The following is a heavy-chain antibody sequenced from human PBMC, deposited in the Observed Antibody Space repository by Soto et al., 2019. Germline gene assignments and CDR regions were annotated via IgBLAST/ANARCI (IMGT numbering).Heavy chain of an antibody. CDR3: ARHPGYYDILTGYTTYYFDY. V-gene: IGHV4-59*01. CDR1: GGSISNYY. J-gene: IGHJ4*02. CDR2: IYYSGST. Sequence: KPSETLSLTCTVSGGSISNYYWTWIRQPPGKGLEWIGYIYYSGSTNYNPSLKSRVIISVDTSKNQFSLKLSSVTAADTAVYYCARHPGYYDILTGYTTYYFDYWGQGILVTVSS. D-gene: IGHD3-9*01.